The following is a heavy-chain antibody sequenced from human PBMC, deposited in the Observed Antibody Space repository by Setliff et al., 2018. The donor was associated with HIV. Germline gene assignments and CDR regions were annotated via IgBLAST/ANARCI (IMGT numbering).Heavy chain of an antibody. Sequence: PSETLSLTCTVSGGSLITRDHSWGRIRQPPGKGLEWIVSLPHSGATFYNPSLRGRVTTSVDSSKNQFSLKLRSVTAADTAVYYCARRVYYDFWIYRYLSISNWFDHWGQGILVTVSS. J-gene: IGHJ5*02. CDR3: ARRVYYDFWIYRYLSISNWFDH. CDR2: LPHSGAT. V-gene: IGHV4-39*01. D-gene: IGHD3-3*01. CDR1: GGSLITRDHS.